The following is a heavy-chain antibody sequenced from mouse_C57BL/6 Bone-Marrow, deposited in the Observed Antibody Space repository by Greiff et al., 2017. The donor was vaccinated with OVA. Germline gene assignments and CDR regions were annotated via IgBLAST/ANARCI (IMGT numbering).Heavy chain of an antibody. CDR3: ARSQIYYDYDEGGYYAMDY. J-gene: IGHJ4*01. CDR1: GYAFTNYL. CDR2: INPGSGGT. Sequence: QVQLQQSGAELVRPGTSVKVSCKASGYAFTNYLIEWVKQRPGQGLEWIGVINPGSGGTNYNEKFKGKATLTADKSSSTAYMQLSSLTSEDSAVYFCARSQIYYDYDEGGYYAMDYWGQGTSVTVSS. V-gene: IGHV1-54*01. D-gene: IGHD2-4*01.